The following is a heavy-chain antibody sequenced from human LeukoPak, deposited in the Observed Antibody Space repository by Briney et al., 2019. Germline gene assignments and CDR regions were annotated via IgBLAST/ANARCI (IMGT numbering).Heavy chain of an antibody. V-gene: IGHV4-31*03. CDR2: IHPSGML. Sequence: PSETLSLACTVSGASFSSGDQCWNWIRQSPGKGLESIGSIHPSGMLYKNPSLEGRATISINTSKNQFSLNLNSVTATDTAVYFCSRGLDSRKLGYGGQGTLVTVSS. D-gene: IGHD3-22*01. CDR1: GASFSSGDQC. CDR3: SRGLDSRKLGY. J-gene: IGHJ4*02.